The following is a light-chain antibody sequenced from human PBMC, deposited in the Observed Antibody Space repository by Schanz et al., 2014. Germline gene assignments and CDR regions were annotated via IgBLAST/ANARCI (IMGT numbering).Light chain of an antibody. Sequence: EMVMTQSPATLSVSPGERATLSCRASQNIFSNLAWYQQKSGQAPRLLIFGASTRATGIPARFSGSGSGTEFTLTISSLQSEDFAVYYCQQYNNWPYTFGQGTKVEIK. CDR1: QNIFSN. V-gene: IGKV3-15*01. CDR3: QQYNNWPYT. CDR2: GAS. J-gene: IGKJ2*01.